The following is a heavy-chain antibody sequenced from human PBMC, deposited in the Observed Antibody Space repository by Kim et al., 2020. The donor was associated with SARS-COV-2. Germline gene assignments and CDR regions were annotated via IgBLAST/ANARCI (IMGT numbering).Heavy chain of an antibody. CDR3: AKELSRYSSSWYLDY. J-gene: IGHJ4*02. CDR1: GFTFSSYA. Sequence: GGSLRLSCAASGFTFSSYAMSWVRQAPGKGLESVSAISGSGGSTYYADSVKGRFTISRDNSKNTLYLQMNSLRAEDTSVYYCAKELSRYSSSWYLDYWGQVTLVTVSP. V-gene: IGHV3-23*01. CDR2: ISGSGGST. D-gene: IGHD6-13*01.